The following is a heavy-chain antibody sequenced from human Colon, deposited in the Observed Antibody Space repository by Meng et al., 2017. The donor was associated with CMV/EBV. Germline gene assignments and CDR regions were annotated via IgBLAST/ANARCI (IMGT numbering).Heavy chain of an antibody. Sequence: GHRVQSGHEGKRAGDSVKGASKTSGYTSTGDDITWVRQAPGQGLEWMGRINPSTGDTNYAQKFHGRDTMTRDTTTTTAYMELNRLTSDDTAVDYCAAISQGDFDYWGQGTLVTVSS. V-gene: IGHV1-2*02. CDR3: AAISQGDFDY. J-gene: IGHJ4*02. CDR2: INPSTGDT. CDR1: GYTSTGDD.